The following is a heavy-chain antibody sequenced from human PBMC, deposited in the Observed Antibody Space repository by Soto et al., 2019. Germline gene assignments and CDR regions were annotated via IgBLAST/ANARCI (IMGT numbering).Heavy chain of an antibody. Sequence: GGSLRLSCAASGFTFSSYGMHWVRQAPGKGLEWVAVMSWDGSDEFYEETVKGRFTVSRDNSRNTLYLQMNSLRPEDTAVYYCAKEGCSGGICYGFDYWGQGTLVTVYS. CDR3: AKEGCSGGICYGFDY. J-gene: IGHJ4*02. D-gene: IGHD2-15*01. CDR2: MSWDGSDE. CDR1: GFTFSSYG. V-gene: IGHV3-30*18.